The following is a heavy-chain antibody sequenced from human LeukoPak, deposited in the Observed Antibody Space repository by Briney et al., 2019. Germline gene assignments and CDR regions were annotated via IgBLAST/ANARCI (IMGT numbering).Heavy chain of an antibody. Sequence: GGSLRLSCAASGFSFSRAWMSWVRQAPGKGLEWVSYISSSGSTIYYADSVKGRFTISRDNAKNSLYLQMNSLRAEDTAVYYCARSGTIFGVVIPIDYWGQGTLVTVSS. J-gene: IGHJ4*02. CDR1: GFSFSRAW. D-gene: IGHD3-3*01. V-gene: IGHV3-48*04. CDR3: ARSGTIFGVVIPIDY. CDR2: ISSSGSTI.